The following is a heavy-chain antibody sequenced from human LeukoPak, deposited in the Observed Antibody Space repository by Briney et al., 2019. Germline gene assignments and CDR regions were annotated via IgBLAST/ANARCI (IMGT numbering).Heavy chain of an antibody. J-gene: IGHJ5*02. V-gene: IGHV4-59*01. D-gene: IGHD6-19*01. CDR3: ARDRKQWLRGPFDP. CDR2: IYYSGST. Sequence: SETLSLTCTVSGGSMSGAYWNWIRQPPGKGLEWIGYIYYSGSTNYNPSLKSRVTISVDTSKNQFSLKLRSVTAADTAVYYCARDRKQWLRGPFDPWGQGTLVTVSS. CDR1: GGSMSGAY.